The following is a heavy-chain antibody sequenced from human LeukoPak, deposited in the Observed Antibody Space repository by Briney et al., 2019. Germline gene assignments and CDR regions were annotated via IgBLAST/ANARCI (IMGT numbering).Heavy chain of an antibody. CDR3: ARDLSPH. CDR1: GFTFSSYS. CDR2: ISISSIYI. D-gene: IGHD2/OR15-2a*01. J-gene: IGHJ4*02. V-gene: IGHV3-21*01. Sequence: PGGSLRLSCAASGFTFSSYSMNWVRQAPGRGLEWVSSISISSIYIYYAHSVKGRFTISRDNAKNSLYLQMNSLRAEDKAVYYCARDLSPHWGQGTMVTVSS.